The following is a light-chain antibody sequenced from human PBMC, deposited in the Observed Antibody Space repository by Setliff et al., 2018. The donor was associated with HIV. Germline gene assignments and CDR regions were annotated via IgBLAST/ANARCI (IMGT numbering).Light chain of an antibody. J-gene: IGLJ3*02. Sequence: QSALTQPPSVSGAPGQRVTISCTGSSSNIGAGFDVHWYQQLPGTAPKLLIYANNNRPSGVPDRFSASKSGTSASLAITGLQAEDEADYYCQSYDSSLSVFGGGTK. CDR1: SSNIGAGFD. V-gene: IGLV1-40*01. CDR2: ANN. CDR3: QSYDSSLSV.